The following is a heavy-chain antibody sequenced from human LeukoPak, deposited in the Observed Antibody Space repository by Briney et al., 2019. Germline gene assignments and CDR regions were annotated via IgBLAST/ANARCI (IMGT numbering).Heavy chain of an antibody. CDR2: MNPNSGNT. V-gene: IGHV1-8*01. CDR3: ARGEEFGEFFDY. D-gene: IGHD3-10*01. J-gene: IGHJ4*02. Sequence: GSVKVSCKASGYTFTSYDINWVRQATGQGLEWMGWMNPNSGNTGYAQKFQGRVTMTRNTSISTAYMELSSLRSEDTAVYYCARGEEFGEFFDYWGQGTLVTVSS. CDR1: GYTFTSYD.